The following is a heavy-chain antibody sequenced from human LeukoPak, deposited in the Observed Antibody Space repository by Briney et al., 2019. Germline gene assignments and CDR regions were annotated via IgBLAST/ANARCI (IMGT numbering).Heavy chain of an antibody. Sequence: SETLSLTCAVYGGSLSDYYWGWIRQPPGMGLEWIGEINHSGETNYNPSLKSRVAMSVDTSKNQFSLELRSVTAADTAMYYCARGQWLDNSWGQGTLVTVSS. CDR1: GGSLSDYY. D-gene: IGHD6-19*01. CDR2: INHSGET. CDR3: ARGQWLDNS. J-gene: IGHJ4*02. V-gene: IGHV4-34*01.